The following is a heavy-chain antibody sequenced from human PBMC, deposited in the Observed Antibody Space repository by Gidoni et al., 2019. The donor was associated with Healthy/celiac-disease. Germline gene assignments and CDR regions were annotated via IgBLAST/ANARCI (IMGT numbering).Heavy chain of an antibody. CDR2: ISGSGGSK. D-gene: IGHD3-10*01. Sequence: EVQLLASGGGFVQPGGSLRLSCAASGFTFSRSAMSWVRQAPGKGLEWVSAISGSGGSKYDADSVKGRFTISRDNSKNTLYLQMNSLRAEDTAVYYCAKGRITMVRGARSPFDYWGQGTLVTVSS. V-gene: IGHV3-23*01. CDR3: AKGRITMVRGARSPFDY. J-gene: IGHJ4*02. CDR1: GFTFSRSA.